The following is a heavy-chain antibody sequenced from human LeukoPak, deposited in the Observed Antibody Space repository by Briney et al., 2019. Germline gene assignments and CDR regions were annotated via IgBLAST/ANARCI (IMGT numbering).Heavy chain of an antibody. CDR1: GFTFSSYG. D-gene: IGHD3-9*01. Sequence: GGTLRLSCAASGFTFSSYGMHWVRQAPGKGLEWVAVIWYDGSNKYYADPAKGRFTISRDNSKNTLYLQMNSLRADDTALYYCGRTMWAILTGYYSLDYWGQGTLVSVSS. J-gene: IGHJ4*02. CDR2: IWYDGSNK. V-gene: IGHV3-33*08. CDR3: GRTMWAILTGYYSLDY.